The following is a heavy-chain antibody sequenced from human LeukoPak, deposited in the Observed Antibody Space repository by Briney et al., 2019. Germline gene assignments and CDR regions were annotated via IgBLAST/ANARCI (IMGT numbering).Heavy chain of an antibody. Sequence: GGSLRLSCAASGFTFSTYGMSWVRQAPGKGLEWVSAISGNGGTTYYAGSVKGRFTISRDNSKNTLYLQMNSLRAEDTAVYYCAKDLAAAMVLGGSDYWGQGTLVTVSS. D-gene: IGHD5-18*01. J-gene: IGHJ4*02. CDR2: ISGNGGTT. CDR3: AKDLAAAMVLGGSDY. CDR1: GFTFSTYG. V-gene: IGHV3-23*01.